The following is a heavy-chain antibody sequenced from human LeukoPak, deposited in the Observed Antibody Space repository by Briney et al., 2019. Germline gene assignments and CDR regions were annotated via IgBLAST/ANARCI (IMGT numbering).Heavy chain of an antibody. Sequence: SETLSLTCTVSGGSISSYYWSWIRQPPGKGLEWIGYIYYSGSTNYNPSLKSRVTISVDTSKNQFSLKLSSVTAADTAVYYYASSLGYYGSGSYSDYWGQGTLVAVSS. D-gene: IGHD3-10*01. CDR2: IYYSGST. CDR1: GGSISSYY. V-gene: IGHV4-59*01. J-gene: IGHJ4*02. CDR3: ASSLGYYGSGSYSDY.